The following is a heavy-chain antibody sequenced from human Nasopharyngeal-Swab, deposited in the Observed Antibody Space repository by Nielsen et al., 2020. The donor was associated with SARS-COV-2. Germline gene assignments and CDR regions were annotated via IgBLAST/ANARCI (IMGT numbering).Heavy chain of an antibody. Sequence: SETLSLPCTVSGGSISSYYWSWIRQPPGKGLEWIGYIYYSGSTNYNPSLKSRVTISVDTSKNQFSLKLSSVTAADTAVYYCARGGSGWYPFDYWGQGTLVTVSS. CDR1: GGSISSYY. CDR2: IYYSGST. J-gene: IGHJ4*02. CDR3: ARGGSGWYPFDY. V-gene: IGHV4-59*01. D-gene: IGHD6-19*01.